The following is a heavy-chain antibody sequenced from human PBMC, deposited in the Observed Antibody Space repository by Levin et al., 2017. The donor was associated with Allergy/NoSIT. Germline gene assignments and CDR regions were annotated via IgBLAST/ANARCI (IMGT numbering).Heavy chain of an antibody. CDR1: GFTFSTYG. V-gene: IGHV3-23*01. Sequence: PGGSLRLSCTASGFTFSTYGMSWVRQAPGKGLEWVSGISERGGSTYYADSVKGRFTISRDNSKNTLYLQMNSLRAEDTAIYYFAKDTPALSAGPYFDYWGQGTLVTVSS. J-gene: IGHJ4*02. CDR2: ISERGGST. D-gene: IGHD2-2*01. CDR3: AKDTPALSAGPYFDY.